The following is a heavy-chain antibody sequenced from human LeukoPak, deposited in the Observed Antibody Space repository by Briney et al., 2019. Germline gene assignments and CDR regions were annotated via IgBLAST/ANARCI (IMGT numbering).Heavy chain of an antibody. CDR3: AGYRISVAGSFDY. CDR2: IYYNGVT. CDR1: GGSISSYY. J-gene: IGHJ4*02. D-gene: IGHD6-19*01. V-gene: IGHV4-59*08. Sequence: SETLSLTCTVSGGSISSYYWSWIRQPPGKGLEWIGYIYYNGVTKHNPSLKSRVTISVDTSKNQFSLNLRSVTAADTAVYYCAGYRISVAGSFDYWGQGTLVTASS.